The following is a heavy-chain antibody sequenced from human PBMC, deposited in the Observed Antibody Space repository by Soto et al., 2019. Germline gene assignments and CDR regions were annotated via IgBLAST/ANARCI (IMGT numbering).Heavy chain of an antibody. CDR3: ARGRYCLTGRCFPNWFDS. J-gene: IGHJ5*01. D-gene: IGHD7-27*01. CDR2: IYTSATT. Sequence: SETLSLTCSVSGDSISNLDYFWAWIRQPPGQALEYIGYIYTSATTYYNPSFESRVAISVDTSKSQFSLNVTSVTAADTAVYFCARGRYCLTGRCFPNWFDSWGQGALVTVSS. V-gene: IGHV4-30-4*01. CDR1: GDSISNLDYF.